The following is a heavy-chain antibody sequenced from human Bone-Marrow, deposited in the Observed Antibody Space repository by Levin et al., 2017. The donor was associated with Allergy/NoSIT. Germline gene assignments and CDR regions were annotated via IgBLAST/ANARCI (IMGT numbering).Heavy chain of an antibody. J-gene: IGHJ4*02. D-gene: IGHD1-1*01. V-gene: IGHV4-4*02. CDR1: GGSISNANW. Sequence: ASETLSLTCGVSGGSISNANWWSWVRQPPGEGLEWIGEIHHRGGTNYNPSLKSRVTISLDKAKNHFSLELTSVTAADTAVYYCARNGAYNIEYWGQGTPVTVSS. CDR3: ARNGAYNIEY. CDR2: IHHRGGT.